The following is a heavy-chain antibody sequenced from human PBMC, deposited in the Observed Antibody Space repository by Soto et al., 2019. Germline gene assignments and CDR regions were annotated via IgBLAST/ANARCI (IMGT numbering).Heavy chain of an antibody. CDR1: GGTFSNSA. D-gene: IGHD5-18*01. V-gene: IGHV1-69*13. CDR2: ILPIFGTP. CDR3: ASKDVDTAMDDYYYYGMDV. Sequence: SVKVSCKASGGTFSNSAIIWVRQAPGQGLEWMGGILPIFGTPNYAQKFQGRLTISADEFSSTAYMELNILRSEDTAVYYCASKDVDTAMDDYYYYGMDVWGQGTTVTVSS. J-gene: IGHJ6*02.